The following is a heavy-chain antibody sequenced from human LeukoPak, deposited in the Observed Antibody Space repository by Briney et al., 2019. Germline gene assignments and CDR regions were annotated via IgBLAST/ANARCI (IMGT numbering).Heavy chain of an antibody. Sequence: PGGSLRLSCAASGFTFRSYSMSWVRQAPGKGLQWVSAISGSGGSTYYADSVKGRFTISRDNSKNTLYLQMNSLRAEDTAVYYCAKDIVATFPYYYYGMDVWGQGTTVTVSS. V-gene: IGHV3-23*01. CDR2: ISGSGGST. CDR1: GFTFRSYS. J-gene: IGHJ6*02. D-gene: IGHD5-12*01. CDR3: AKDIVATFPYYYYGMDV.